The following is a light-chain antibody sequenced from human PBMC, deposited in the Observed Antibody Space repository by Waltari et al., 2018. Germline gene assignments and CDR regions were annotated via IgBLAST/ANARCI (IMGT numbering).Light chain of an antibody. V-gene: IGKV3-11*01. J-gene: IGKJ1*01. CDR1: QSVSSY. Sequence: EIVLTQSPATLSLSPGERATLSCRASQSVSSYLAWYQQKPGQAPRLLIYDASKRATGIPARFSGSGSGTDLTLTISSLEPEDFEVYYCQQRSSWPWTFGQGTKVEIK. CDR2: DAS. CDR3: QQRSSWPWT.